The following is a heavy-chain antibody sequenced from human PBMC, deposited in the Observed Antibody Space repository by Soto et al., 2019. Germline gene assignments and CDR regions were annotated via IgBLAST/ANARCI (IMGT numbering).Heavy chain of an antibody. CDR3: ARDRIVGSQDGFNAFDI. Sequence: QVQLVESGGGVVQPGRSLRLSCAASGFTITNHAMHWVRQAPGKGLEWAAVLSYDGSNAYYADSVKGRFTISRDSPTNTLSLEMNSPGPEDTALYYCARDRIVGSQDGFNAFDIWGQGTMVTVSS. V-gene: IGHV3-30*04. J-gene: IGHJ3*02. D-gene: IGHD1-26*01. CDR2: LSYDGSNA. CDR1: GFTITNHA.